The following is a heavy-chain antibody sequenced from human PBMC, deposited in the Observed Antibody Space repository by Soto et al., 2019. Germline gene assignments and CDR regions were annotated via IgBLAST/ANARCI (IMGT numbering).Heavy chain of an antibody. CDR2: ISAYNGNT. Sequence: QVQLVQSGAEVKKPGASVKVSCKASGYTFTSYGISWVRQAPGQGLERMGWISAYNGNTNYAQKLQGRVTMTTDTATSTAYMELRSLRYDDTAVYYCARDLELLWFGELSSLFDPWGQGTLVTVSS. CDR3: ARDLELLWFGELSSLFDP. J-gene: IGHJ5*02. CDR1: GYTFTSYG. D-gene: IGHD3-10*01. V-gene: IGHV1-18*01.